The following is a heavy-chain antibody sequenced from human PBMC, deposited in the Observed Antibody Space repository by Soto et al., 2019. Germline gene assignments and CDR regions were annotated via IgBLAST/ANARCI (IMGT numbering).Heavy chain of an antibody. CDR3: ARLGVWDNWFDP. V-gene: IGHV4-59*08. D-gene: IGHD2-8*01. CDR1: GGSISSYY. CDR2: IYYSGST. J-gene: IGHJ5*02. Sequence: SETLSLTCTVSGGSISSYYWSWIRQPPGKGLEWIGYIYYSGSTNYNPSLKSRVTISVDTSKNQFSLKLSSVTAADTAVYYCARLGVWDNWFDPWGQGTLVTVSS.